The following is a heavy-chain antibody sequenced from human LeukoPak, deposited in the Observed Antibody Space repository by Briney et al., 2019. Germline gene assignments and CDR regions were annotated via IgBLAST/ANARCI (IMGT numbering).Heavy chain of an antibody. D-gene: IGHD2-15*01. J-gene: IGHJ4*02. CDR2: ISSSSSYI. V-gene: IGHV3-21*04. Sequence: GGSLRLSCAASGFTFSSYSMNWVRQAPGKGLEWVSSISSSSSYIYYADSVKGRFTISRDNAKNSLYLQMNSLRAEDTAVYYCALGYCSGGSCYRPDYFDYWGQGTLVTVSS. CDR1: GFTFSSYS. CDR3: ALGYCSGGSCYRPDYFDY.